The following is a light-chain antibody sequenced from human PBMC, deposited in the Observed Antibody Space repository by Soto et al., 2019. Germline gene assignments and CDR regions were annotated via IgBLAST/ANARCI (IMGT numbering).Light chain of an antibody. Sequence: PRKRANLYCRASQSVSSTYLAWYQQKPGQAPRLLIYGASSRATGIPDRFSGSGSGTDFTLTISRLEPEDFAVYYCQQYGSLLTFGQGTRLEIK. CDR1: QSVSSTY. V-gene: IGKV3-20*01. J-gene: IGKJ5*01. CDR2: GAS. CDR3: QQYGSLLT.